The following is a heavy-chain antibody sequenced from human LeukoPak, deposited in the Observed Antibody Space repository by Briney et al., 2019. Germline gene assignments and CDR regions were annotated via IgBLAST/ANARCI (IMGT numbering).Heavy chain of an antibody. CDR3: ARFLTAISPDDAFDI. D-gene: IGHD2-21*02. CDR1: GYTFTSYG. Sequence: GASVKVSCKASGYTFTSYGISWVRQAPGQGPEWMGWISAYNGNTNYAQKLQGRVTMTTDTSTSTAYMELRSLRSDDTAVYYCARFLTAISPDDAFDIWGQGTMVTVSS. CDR2: ISAYNGNT. J-gene: IGHJ3*02. V-gene: IGHV1-18*01.